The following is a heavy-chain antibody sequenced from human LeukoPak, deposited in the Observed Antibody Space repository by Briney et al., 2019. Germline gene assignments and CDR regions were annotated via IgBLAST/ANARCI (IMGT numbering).Heavy chain of an antibody. J-gene: IGHJ4*02. D-gene: IGHD2-2*01. CDR3: ASQYCSSTSCDVGLVGY. V-gene: IGHV3-21*01. CDR1: GFTFSSYG. Sequence: GGSLRLSCVGSGFTFSSYGMHWVRQAPGKGLEWVSSISSSSSYIYYADSVKGRFTISRDNAKNSLCLQMNSLRAEDTAVYYCASQYCSSTSCDVGLVGYWGQGTLVTVSS. CDR2: ISSSSSYI.